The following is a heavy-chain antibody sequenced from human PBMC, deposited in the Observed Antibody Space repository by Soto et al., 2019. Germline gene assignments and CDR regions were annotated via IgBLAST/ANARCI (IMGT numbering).Heavy chain of an antibody. V-gene: IGHV4-34*01. CDR1: GGSFSGYY. CDR3: ARGARSIAAAGKLFDY. J-gene: IGHJ4*02. CDR2: INHSGST. D-gene: IGHD6-13*01. Sequence: PSETLSLTCAVYGGSFSGYYCSWIRQPPGKGLEWIGEINHSGSTNYNPSLKSRVTISVDTSKNQFSLKLSSVTAADTAVYYCARGARSIAAAGKLFDYWGQGTLVTVSS.